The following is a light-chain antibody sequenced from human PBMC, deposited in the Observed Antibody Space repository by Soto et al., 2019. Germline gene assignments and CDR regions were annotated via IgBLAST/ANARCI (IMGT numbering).Light chain of an antibody. V-gene: IGKV2-30*01. CDR2: KVS. J-gene: IGKJ1*01. Sequence: DVVMTQSPLSLPVTLGQPASISCRSSQTLLGSDGNTYLNWFQQRPGQSPRRLIYKVSNRDSGVPDRFSGSGSGTNFTLQISRVEAEDVGIYYCMQGTYCPPWTFGQGTKVEIK. CDR3: MQGTYCPPWT. CDR1: QTLLGSDGNTY.